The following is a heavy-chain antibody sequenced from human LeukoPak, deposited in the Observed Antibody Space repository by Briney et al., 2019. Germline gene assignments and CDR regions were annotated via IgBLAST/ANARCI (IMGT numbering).Heavy chain of an antibody. CDR1: GFTFSSYS. Sequence: PGGSLRLSCAASGFTFSSYSMNWVRQAPGKGLEWVSSISSSSSYIYYADSVKGRFTISRDNAKNSLYLQMNSLRAEDTAVYYCARDSSSWGQLAPFDYWAREPWSPSPQ. CDR2: ISSSSSYI. J-gene: IGHJ4*02. D-gene: IGHD6-6*01. V-gene: IGHV3-21*01. CDR3: ARDSSSWGQLAPFDY.